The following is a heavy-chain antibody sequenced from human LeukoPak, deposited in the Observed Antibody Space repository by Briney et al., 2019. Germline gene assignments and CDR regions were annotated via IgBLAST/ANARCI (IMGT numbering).Heavy chain of an antibody. V-gene: IGHV3-23*01. CDR2: ITSGANT. J-gene: IGHJ4*02. CDR3: AKVSWFSGSCSGDF. D-gene: IGHD1-26*01. CDR1: AFTFSNYD. Sequence: GGSLRLSCAASAFTFSNYDINWVRQAPGKGLEWVSGITSGANTFYADSVKGRFTISRDNSKDTLYLQMNSLRVEDTAVYYCAKVSWFSGSCSGDFWGQGTLVTVSS.